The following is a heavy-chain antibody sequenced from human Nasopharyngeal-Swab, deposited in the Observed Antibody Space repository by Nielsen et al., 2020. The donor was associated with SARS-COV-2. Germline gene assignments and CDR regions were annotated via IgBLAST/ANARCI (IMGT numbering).Heavy chain of an antibody. J-gene: IGHJ6*02. CDR2: NNHSGST. Sequence: SETLSLTCAVYGGSFSGYCWSWIRQPPGKGLEWMGENNHSGSTNYKPSLKSRVTISVDTSKNQFSLKLSSVTAADTAVYYCARLISFRGLYYYYGMDVWGQGTTVTVSS. CDR3: ARLISFRGLYYYYGMDV. V-gene: IGHV4-34*01. D-gene: IGHD3-10*01. CDR1: GGSFSGYC.